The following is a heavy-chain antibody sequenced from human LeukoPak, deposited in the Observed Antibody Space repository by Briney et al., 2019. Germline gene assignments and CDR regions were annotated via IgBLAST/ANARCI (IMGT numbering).Heavy chain of an antibody. Sequence: GGSLRLSCAASGFTFSSYAISWVRQAPGKGLEWVSSISGSGGITYYADSVKGRFTISRDSSTNTLYLQMNSLRAEDTALYYCAKDRKYSSSSRNFDYWGQGTLVTVSS. D-gene: IGHD6-6*01. V-gene: IGHV3-23*01. CDR2: ISGSGGIT. J-gene: IGHJ4*02. CDR1: GFTFSSYA. CDR3: AKDRKYSSSSRNFDY.